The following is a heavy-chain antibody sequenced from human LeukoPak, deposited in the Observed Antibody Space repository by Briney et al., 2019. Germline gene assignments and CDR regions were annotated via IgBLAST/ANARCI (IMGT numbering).Heavy chain of an antibody. V-gene: IGHV4-38-2*01. D-gene: IGHD3-22*01. Sequence: PSETLSLTCAVSGYSISSGYYWGWIRQPSGKGLEWIGSIYHSGSIYYNPSLKSRVTISVDTSKNQFSLKLSSVTAADTAVYYCARGYYDSSGYYWNYFDYWGQGTLVTVSS. J-gene: IGHJ4*02. CDR2: IYHSGSI. CDR3: ARGYYDSSGYYWNYFDY. CDR1: GYSISSGYY.